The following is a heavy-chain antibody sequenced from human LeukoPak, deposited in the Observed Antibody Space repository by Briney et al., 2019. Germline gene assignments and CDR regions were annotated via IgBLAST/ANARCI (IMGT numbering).Heavy chain of an antibody. V-gene: IGHV4-31*03. Sequence: SETLSLTCTVSGGSISSGPYYWIWIRQHPGKGLEWIGYITYSGNTYYYPALNSRVTVSLDTSKTQFSLKLSSVTAADTAVYYCARGLKYFSSSLFYWGQGTLVAVSS. J-gene: IGHJ4*02. CDR1: GGSISSGPYY. D-gene: IGHD2-2*01. CDR2: ITYSGNT. CDR3: ARGLKYFSSSLFY.